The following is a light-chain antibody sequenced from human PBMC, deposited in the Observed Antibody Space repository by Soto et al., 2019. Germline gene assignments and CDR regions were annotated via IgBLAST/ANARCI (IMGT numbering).Light chain of an antibody. CDR1: SSDVGGYNY. V-gene: IGLV2-8*01. Sequence: QSALTQPPSASGSPGQSVTISCTGTSSDVGGYNYVSWYQQHPGKALKLMIHEVTKRPSGVPDRFSGSKSGNTASLTVSGLQAEDEADYYCSSYAGSNNLVFGGGTKLTVL. J-gene: IGLJ2*01. CDR3: SSYAGSNNLV. CDR2: EVT.